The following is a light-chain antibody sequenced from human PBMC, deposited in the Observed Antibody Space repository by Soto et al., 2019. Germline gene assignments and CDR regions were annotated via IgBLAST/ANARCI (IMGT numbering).Light chain of an antibody. CDR1: QSISSW. Sequence: DIQMTQSPSTLSASVGDRVTITCRASQSISSWLAWYQQKPGKAPKLLIYKASSLESGVPSRFSGSGSGTDVTLTISSLQPDDVATYYCQQYNSYSWTFGQGTKVEIK. J-gene: IGKJ1*01. CDR3: QQYNSYSWT. CDR2: KAS. V-gene: IGKV1-5*03.